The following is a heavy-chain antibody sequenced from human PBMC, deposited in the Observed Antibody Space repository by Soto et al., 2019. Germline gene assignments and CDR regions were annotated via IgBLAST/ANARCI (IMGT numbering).Heavy chain of an antibody. CDR1: GCSISSGGYY. J-gene: IGHJ6*02. CDR3: ARAIRGKRGYYYGMDV. Sequence: QVQLQESGPGLVKPSQTLSLTCTVSGCSISSGGYYWSWIRQHPGKGLEWIGYIYYSGSTYYNPSLKSRVTISVDTSKNQFSLKLSSGTAADTAVYYWARAIRGKRGYYYGMDVWGQGTTVTVSS. CDR2: IYYSGST. V-gene: IGHV4-31*03.